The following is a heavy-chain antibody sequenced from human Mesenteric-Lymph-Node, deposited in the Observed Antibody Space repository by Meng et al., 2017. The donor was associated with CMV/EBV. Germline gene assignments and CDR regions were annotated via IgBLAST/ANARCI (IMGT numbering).Heavy chain of an antibody. V-gene: IGHV1-69*06. J-gene: IGHJ6*02. CDR2: VIPMVDTA. Sequence: SVKVSCKASGGTFSNYVISWVRQAPGQGLEWMGGVIPMVDTANYAQKFQGRVTITADKSTSTAYMELSSLTSEDTAVYYCARDDPDIVEVPAAMDVWGQGTTVTVSS. CDR3: ARDDPDIVEVPAAMDV. CDR1: GGTFSNYV. D-gene: IGHD2-2*01.